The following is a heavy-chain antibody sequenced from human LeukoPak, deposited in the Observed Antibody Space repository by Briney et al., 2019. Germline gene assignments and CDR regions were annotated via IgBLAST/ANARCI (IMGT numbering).Heavy chain of an antibody. D-gene: IGHD3-10*01. J-gene: IGHJ4*02. CDR1: GFTFSSYG. CDR2: IRYDGSNK. CDR3: AKGQNYYGSGSYLVDYFDY. V-gene: IGHV3-30*02. Sequence: PGGSLRLSCAASGFTFSSYGMHWVRQAPGKGLEWVAFIRYDGSNKYYADSVKGRFTISRDNSKNTLYLQMNSLRAEDTAVYYCAKGQNYYGSGSYLVDYFDYWGQGTLVTVSS.